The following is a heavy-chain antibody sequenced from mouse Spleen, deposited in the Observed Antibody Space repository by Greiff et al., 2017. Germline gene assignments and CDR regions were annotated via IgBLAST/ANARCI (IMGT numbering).Heavy chain of an antibody. CDR2: IYPGDGDT. CDR3: ARGVVTTATRAMDY. CDR1: GYAFSSSW. D-gene: IGHD1-2*01. V-gene: IGHV1-82*01. J-gene: IGHJ4*01. Sequence: QVQLQQSGPELVKHGASVKISCKASGYAFSSSWMNWVKQRPGKGLEWIGRIYPGDGDTNYNGKFKGKATLTADKSSSTAYMQLSSLTSEDSAVYFCARGVVTTATRAMDYWGQGTSVTVSS.